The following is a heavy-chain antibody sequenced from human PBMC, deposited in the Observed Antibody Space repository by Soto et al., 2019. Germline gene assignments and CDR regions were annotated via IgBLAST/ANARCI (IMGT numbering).Heavy chain of an antibody. D-gene: IGHD3-3*01. V-gene: IGHV1-2*02. J-gene: IGHJ3*02. CDR2: INPATGAA. CDR1: GYPVTAYY. Sequence: QLHVVQSRAVVKKPGASVTVSCSASGYPVTAYYMHWVRQAPGRGLEWMGGINPATGAAKYTQTFQGRVTMTRDTSRSTVFMELGGLTSGDTAVFYCARGGGVGVAGSAAFDMWGQGTLVTVSS. CDR3: ARGGGVGVAGSAAFDM.